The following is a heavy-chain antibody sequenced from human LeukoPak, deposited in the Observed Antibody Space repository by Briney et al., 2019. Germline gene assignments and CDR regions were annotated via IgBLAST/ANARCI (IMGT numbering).Heavy chain of an antibody. CDR2: ITGSGSHT. V-gene: IGHV3-23*01. D-gene: IGHD6-19*01. J-gene: IGHJ4*02. CDR1: GFTFSSYG. CDR3: AKPGYVTSGWFDF. Sequence: TGGSLRLSCAASGFTFSSYGMSWVRQAPGKGLEWDSTITGSGSHTYYADSVKGRFTISRDNSKNTLYLQMNSLRAEDTAIYYCAKPGYVTSGWFDFWGQGTLVTVSS.